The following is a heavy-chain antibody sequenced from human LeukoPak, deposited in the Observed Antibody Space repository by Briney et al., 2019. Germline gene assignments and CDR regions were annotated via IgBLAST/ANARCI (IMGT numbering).Heavy chain of an antibody. CDR3: ARHVRLTRPFDY. CDR1: GYSFTSYW. J-gene: IGHJ4*02. V-gene: IGHV5-10-1*01. D-gene: IGHD2-2*01. Sequence: GESLKISCKGSGYSFTSYWISWVRQMPGKGLEWMGRIDPSDSYTNYSPSFQGHVTISADKSISTAYLQWSSLQASDTAVYYCARHVRLTRPFDYWGQGTLVTVSS. CDR2: IDPSDSYT.